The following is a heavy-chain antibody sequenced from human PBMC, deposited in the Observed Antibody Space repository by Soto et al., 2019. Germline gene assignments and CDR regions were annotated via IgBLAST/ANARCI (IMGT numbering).Heavy chain of an antibody. J-gene: IGHJ4*02. D-gene: IGHD3-9*01. CDR3: AKDPWKKLRYFDWQGFDY. CDR1: GFTFSSYG. Sequence: GGSLRLSCAASGFTFSSYGMHWVRQAPGKGLEWVAVISYDGSNKYYADSVKGRFTISRDNSKNTLYLQMNSLRAEDTAVYYCAKDPWKKLRYFDWQGFDYWGQGTLVTVSS. CDR2: ISYDGSNK. V-gene: IGHV3-30*18.